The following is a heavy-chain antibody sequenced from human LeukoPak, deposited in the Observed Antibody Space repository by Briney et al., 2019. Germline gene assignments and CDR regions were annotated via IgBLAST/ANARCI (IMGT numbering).Heavy chain of an antibody. CDR1: GFIFSSYV. Sequence: GGSLRLSCAASGFIFSSYVMSWVRQAPGKGLERVSTISGGGGTTYYADSVKGRFTISRDNSKNTLFLQMNSLRAADTAIYYCAKDSYDSSGYHGLDAFDIWGQGTMVTVSS. CDR2: ISGGGGTT. J-gene: IGHJ3*02. D-gene: IGHD3-22*01. V-gene: IGHV3-23*01. CDR3: AKDSYDSSGYHGLDAFDI.